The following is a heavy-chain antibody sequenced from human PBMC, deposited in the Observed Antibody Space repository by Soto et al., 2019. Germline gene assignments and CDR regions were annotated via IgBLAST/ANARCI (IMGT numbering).Heavy chain of an antibody. J-gene: IGHJ6*03. Sequence: QVQLVESGGGLVKPGGSLRLSCAASGFTFSDYYMSWIRQAPGKGLEWVSYISSSGSTIYYADSVKGRFTISRDNAKNSLYLQMNSLSAEDTAVYYCARDPRCSSTSCYYYYYMDVWGKGTTVTVSS. V-gene: IGHV3-11*01. CDR2: ISSSGSTI. CDR1: GFTFSDYY. D-gene: IGHD2-2*01. CDR3: ARDPRCSSTSCYYYYYMDV.